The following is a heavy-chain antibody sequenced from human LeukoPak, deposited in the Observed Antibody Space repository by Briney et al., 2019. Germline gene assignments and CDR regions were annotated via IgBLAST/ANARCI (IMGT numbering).Heavy chain of an antibody. CDR2: INTNTGNP. V-gene: IGHV7-4-1*02. Sequence: GASVKVSCKASGYTFTSYAMNWVRQAPGQGLEWMVWINTNTGNPTYAQGFTGRFVFSLDTSVSTAYLQISSLKAEDTAVYYCARDAGGGNSIYYYYMDVWGKGTTVTVSS. J-gene: IGHJ6*03. CDR1: GYTFTSYA. D-gene: IGHD4-23*01. CDR3: ARDAGGGNSIYYYYMDV.